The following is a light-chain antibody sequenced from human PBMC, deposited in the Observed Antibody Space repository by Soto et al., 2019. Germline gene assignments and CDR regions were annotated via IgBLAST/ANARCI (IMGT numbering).Light chain of an antibody. CDR1: SSDVGGYIY. V-gene: IGLV2-14*01. J-gene: IGLJ2*01. CDR2: DVS. CDR3: SSFTSSNTLV. Sequence: QSALTQPASVSGSPGQSITISCTGTSSDVGGYIYVSWHQQHPGTAPKLMIYDVSNRPSGVSNRCSGSKSGNTASLTISGLQAEDEADYYCSSFTSSNTLVFGGGTKLTVL.